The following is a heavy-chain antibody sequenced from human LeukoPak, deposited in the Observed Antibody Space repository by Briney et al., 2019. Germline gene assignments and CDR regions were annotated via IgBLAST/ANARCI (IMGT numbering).Heavy chain of an antibody. Sequence: GGSLRLSCAASGFTFSSYEMNWVRQAPGKGPEWVSYISSSGSTIYYADSVKGRFTISRDNAKNSLYLQMNSLRAEDTAVYYCARVVVRGVIGFWGQGTLVTVSS. CDR3: ARVVVRGVIGF. CDR1: GFTFSSYE. V-gene: IGHV3-48*03. J-gene: IGHJ4*02. CDR2: ISSSGSTI. D-gene: IGHD3-10*01.